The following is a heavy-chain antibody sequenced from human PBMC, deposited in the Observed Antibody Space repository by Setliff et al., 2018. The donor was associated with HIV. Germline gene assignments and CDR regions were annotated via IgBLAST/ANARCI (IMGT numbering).Heavy chain of an antibody. D-gene: IGHD4-17*01. CDR2: ISGAGATT. J-gene: IGHJ4*02. CDR1: GFTLRSYA. Sequence: PGGVLRLSCEASGFTLRSYAMYWVRQAPGKGLEWVAGISGAGATTYYADSVKGRFTISRDNSKDTLYLQMNSLRAEDTAVYYCAKDGYSDYLNSYFDYWGQGTLVTVSS. V-gene: IGHV3-23*01. CDR3: AKDGYSDYLNSYFDY.